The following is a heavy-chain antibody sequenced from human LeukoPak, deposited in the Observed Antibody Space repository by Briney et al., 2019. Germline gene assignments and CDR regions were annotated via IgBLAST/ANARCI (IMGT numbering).Heavy chain of an antibody. CDR2: INPNSGGT. J-gene: IGHJ4*02. CDR1: GYTFTGYY. Sequence: ASVKVSCKASGYTFTGYYMHWMRQAPGQGLEWMGWINPNSGGTNYAQKFQGRVTMTRDTSISTAYMELSRLRSDDTAVYYCARVWPCTNGVCPDVFEYWGQGTLVTVSS. CDR3: ARVWPCTNGVCPDVFEY. D-gene: IGHD2-8*01. V-gene: IGHV1-2*02.